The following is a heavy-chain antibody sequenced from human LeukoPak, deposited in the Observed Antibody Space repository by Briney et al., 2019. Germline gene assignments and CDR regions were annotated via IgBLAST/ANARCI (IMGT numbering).Heavy chain of an antibody. CDR3: ARIKSQGVVVPLLRSTYYFDY. V-gene: IGHV3-7*01. CDR1: GFTFSSYW. Sequence: PGGSLRLSCAASGFTFSSYWMSWVRQAPGKGLEWVANIKQDGSEKHYVDSVKGRFTISRDTAKNSLYLQMNSLRAEDTAVYYCARIKSQGVVVPLLRSTYYFDYWGQGTLVTVSS. J-gene: IGHJ4*02. CDR2: IKQDGSEK. D-gene: IGHD2-21*01.